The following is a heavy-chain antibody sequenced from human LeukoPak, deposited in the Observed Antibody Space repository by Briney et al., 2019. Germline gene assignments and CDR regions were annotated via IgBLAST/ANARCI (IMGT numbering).Heavy chain of an antibody. CDR2: SGGSGANT. V-gene: IGHV3-23*01. CDR1: GFTFSSYA. Sequence: GGSLRLSCAASGFTFSSYAMTWVRQAPGKVLEWVSASGGSGANTYYADSVKGRFTISRDNSKNTLYLQMNSLRAEDTAVYYCAKDNSPHGAGRLPKSFFDPWGQGTLVTVSS. D-gene: IGHD1-26*01. CDR3: AKDNSPHGAGRLPKSFFDP. J-gene: IGHJ5*02.